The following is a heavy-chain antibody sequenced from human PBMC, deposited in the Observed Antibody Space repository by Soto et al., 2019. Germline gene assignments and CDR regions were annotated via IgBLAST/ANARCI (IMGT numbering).Heavy chain of an antibody. CDR1: GYSFTSYW. CDR2: IYPGDSDT. Sequence: PGESLKICCKGSGYSFTSYWIGWVRQMPGKGLEWMGIIYPGDSDTRYSPSFQGQVTISADKSISTAYLQWSILKASDTAMYYCARLIGVYCSSTSCYDHNHSYGMDVWGQGTTVTVSS. J-gene: IGHJ6*02. V-gene: IGHV5-51*01. D-gene: IGHD2-2*01. CDR3: ARLIGVYCSSTSCYDHNHSYGMDV.